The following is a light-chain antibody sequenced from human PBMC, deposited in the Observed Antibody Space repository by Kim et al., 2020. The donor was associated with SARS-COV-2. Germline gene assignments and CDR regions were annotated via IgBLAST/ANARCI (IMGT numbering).Light chain of an antibody. J-gene: IGLJ1*01. CDR2: QDS. V-gene: IGLV3-1*01. CDR1: KLGDKY. Sequence: SYELTQPPSVSVSPGQTASITCSGDKLGDKYACWYQQKPGQSPVLVIYQDSKRPSGIPERFSGSTAGNTATLTISGTQAMEEADYYCQAWDSSTLYVFGTGTKVTVL. CDR3: QAWDSSTLYV.